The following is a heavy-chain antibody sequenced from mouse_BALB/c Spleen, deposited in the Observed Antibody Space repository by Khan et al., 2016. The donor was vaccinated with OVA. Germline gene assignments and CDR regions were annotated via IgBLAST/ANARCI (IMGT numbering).Heavy chain of an antibody. Sequence: VQLKESGPGLVKPSQSLSLTCTVTGYSITSGYGWNWIRQFPGNHLEWMGFIRYSGSTNYNPSLKSRISITRDTSKNQFFLQLNSVTTEDTATYYCARTARIKYWGQGTTLTVSS. CDR1: GYSITSGYG. D-gene: IGHD1-2*01. J-gene: IGHJ2*01. V-gene: IGHV3-1*02. CDR3: ARTARIKY. CDR2: IRYSGST.